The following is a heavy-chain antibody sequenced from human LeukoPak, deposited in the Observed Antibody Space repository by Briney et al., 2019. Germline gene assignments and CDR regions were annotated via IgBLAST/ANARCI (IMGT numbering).Heavy chain of an antibody. J-gene: IGHJ4*02. CDR1: GFTFSSYS. D-gene: IGHD3/OR15-3a*01. V-gene: IGHV3-21*01. CDR3: ARAKDDFCDY. Sequence: GGSLRFSCAASGFTFSSYSMNWVRQAPGKGLEWVSSIRSSSYTYYADSVKGRFTISRDNAKNSLYLQMNSLTPEDTAVYYCARAKDDFCDYWGQGTLVTVSS. CDR2: IRSSSYT.